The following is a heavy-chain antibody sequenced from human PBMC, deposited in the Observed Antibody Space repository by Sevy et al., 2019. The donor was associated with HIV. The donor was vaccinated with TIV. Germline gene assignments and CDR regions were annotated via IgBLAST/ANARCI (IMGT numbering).Heavy chain of an antibody. D-gene: IGHD5-18*01. CDR2: TWCDGSTK. V-gene: IGHV3-33*01. Sequence: GGSLRLSCAASGFTFSSYGMHWVRRAPGKGLEWVALTWCDGSTKCYADSVKGRFTISRDNSKNILSLQMNSLRADDTAVYYCARVRGIYLDTTHYYAMDVWGQGTTVTVSS. CDR3: ARVRGIYLDTTHYYAMDV. CDR1: GFTFSSYG. J-gene: IGHJ6*02.